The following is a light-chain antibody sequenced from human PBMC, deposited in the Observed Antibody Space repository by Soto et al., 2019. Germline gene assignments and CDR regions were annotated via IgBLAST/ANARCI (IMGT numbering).Light chain of an antibody. Sequence: QYVLTRHISVSGTPTKSKTISRTGTSTVIGRDNYVSWYQQHLGKAPMRMVYEVSNRPVGVSNRYSGSESGNTSSLTISWLQAEDESDYYCNSYITSSKYAFGTGTKVTVL. CDR2: EVS. CDR1: STVIGRDNY. CDR3: NSYITSSKYA. V-gene: IGLV2-14*01. J-gene: IGLJ1*01.